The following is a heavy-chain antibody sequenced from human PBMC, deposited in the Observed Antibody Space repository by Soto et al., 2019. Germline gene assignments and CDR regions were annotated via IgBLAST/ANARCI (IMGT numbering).Heavy chain of an antibody. CDR1: GGSISSYY. Sequence: SETLSLTCTVSGGSISSYYWSWIRQPPGEGLEWIGYIYYSGSTNYNPSLKSRVTISVDTSKNQFSLKLSSVTAADTAVYYCAHTGMELDDYYAMDVWGQGTTVTFSS. CDR2: IYYSGST. V-gene: IGHV4-59*01. CDR3: AHTGMELDDYYAMDV. J-gene: IGHJ6*02. D-gene: IGHD5-18*01.